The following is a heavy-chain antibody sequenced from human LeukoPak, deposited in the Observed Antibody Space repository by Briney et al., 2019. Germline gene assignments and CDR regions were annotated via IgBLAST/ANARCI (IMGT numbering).Heavy chain of an antibody. V-gene: IGHV3-30*18. CDR1: GFTFSSYG. D-gene: IGHD6-19*01. CDR3: AKDQPVAHYFDY. CDR2: ISYDGSNK. J-gene: IGHJ4*02. Sequence: GRSLRLSCAASGFTFSSYGMHWVRQAPGKGLEWVAVISYDGSNKYYADSVKGRFTISRDNSKNTLYLRMNSLRAEDTAVYYCAKDQPVAHYFDYWGQGTLVTVSS.